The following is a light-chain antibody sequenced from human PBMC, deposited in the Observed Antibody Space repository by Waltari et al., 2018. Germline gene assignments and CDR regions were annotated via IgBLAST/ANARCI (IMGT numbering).Light chain of an antibody. Sequence: DIQMTQSPSSLSASVRDRVTITCRASQTIRMFLNWYQQKPGKAPKLLIYSASTLQSGVPSRFSGSGSGTDFTLTISSLQPEDFATYYCQQTYSTPPTFGQGTRLESK. V-gene: IGKV1-39*01. CDR3: QQTYSTPPT. CDR1: QTIRMF. CDR2: SAS. J-gene: IGKJ5*01.